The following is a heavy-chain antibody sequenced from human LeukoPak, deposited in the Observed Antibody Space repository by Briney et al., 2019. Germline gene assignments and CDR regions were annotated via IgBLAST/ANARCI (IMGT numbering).Heavy chain of an antibody. CDR2: IGYDGSNK. V-gene: IGHV3-33*03. J-gene: IGHJ4*02. Sequence: GGSLRLSCAASGFTFSDYAMHWVRQAPGKGLEWVAVIGYDGSNKYDADSVKGRFTISRDKSKNMMYLQMNSLRAEDTAVYYCAKTALAVAGIVPVESELDYWGQGTLVTVSS. D-gene: IGHD6-19*01. CDR1: GFTFSDYA. CDR3: AKTALAVAGIVPVESELDY.